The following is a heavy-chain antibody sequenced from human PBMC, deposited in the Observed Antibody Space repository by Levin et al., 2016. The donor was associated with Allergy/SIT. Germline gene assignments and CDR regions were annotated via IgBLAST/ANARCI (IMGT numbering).Heavy chain of an antibody. D-gene: IGHD3-22*01. CDR1: GYSFTSYG. Sequence: ASVKVSCRSSGYSFTSYGISWVRQAPGQGLEWLGWISTYNANTKCAKKVQGRATMTTDTSTSTAYMELRSLRSDDTAVYYCARDDSPYYYESSGYSSDAFNIWGQGTMVTVSS. CDR2: ISTYNANT. CDR3: ARDDSPYYYESSGYSSDAFNI. J-gene: IGHJ3*02. V-gene: IGHV1-18*01.